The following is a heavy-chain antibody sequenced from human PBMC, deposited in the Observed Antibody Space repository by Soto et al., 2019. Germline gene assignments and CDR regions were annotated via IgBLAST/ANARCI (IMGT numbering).Heavy chain of an antibody. D-gene: IGHD6-13*01. Sequence: PGGSLRLSCEASGFVFTNFWMHWVRHVPGKGLVWVARIGTSGHSTNYAESVKGRFTISRDNAKNTVSLQMNSLRVEDTGVYYCAKDSWYFDLWSQGSQVTVSS. CDR1: GFVFTNFW. J-gene: IGHJ4*02. V-gene: IGHV3-74*01. CDR3: AKDSWYFDL. CDR2: IGTSGHST.